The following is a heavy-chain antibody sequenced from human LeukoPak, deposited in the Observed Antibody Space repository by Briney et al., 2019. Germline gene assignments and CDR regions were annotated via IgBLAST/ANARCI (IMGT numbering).Heavy chain of an antibody. CDR3: ARDADYGDYDYYCMDV. V-gene: IGHV4-39*07. J-gene: IGHJ6*03. CDR1: GGSISSSSYY. CDR2: IYYSGST. D-gene: IGHD4-17*01. Sequence: SETLSLTCTVSGGSISSSSYYWGWIRQPPGKGLEWIGSIYYSGSTYYNPSLKSRVTISVDTSKNQFSLKLSSVTAADTAVYYCARDADYGDYDYYCMDVWGKGTTVTVSS.